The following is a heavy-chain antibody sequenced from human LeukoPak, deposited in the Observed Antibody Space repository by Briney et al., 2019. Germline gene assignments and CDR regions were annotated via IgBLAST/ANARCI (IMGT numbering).Heavy chain of an antibody. Sequence: SETLSLTCTVSGGSISSNNYYWGWIRQPPGKGLEWIGSIYYSGSTYNNPSLKSRVTISVDTTKNQFSLKLTSVTAADTAVYNCASSPSGYWWNFDCWGQGTLVTVSS. CDR1: GGSISSNNYY. V-gene: IGHV4-39*01. CDR3: ASSPSGYWWNFDC. J-gene: IGHJ4*02. D-gene: IGHD3-22*01. CDR2: IYYSGST.